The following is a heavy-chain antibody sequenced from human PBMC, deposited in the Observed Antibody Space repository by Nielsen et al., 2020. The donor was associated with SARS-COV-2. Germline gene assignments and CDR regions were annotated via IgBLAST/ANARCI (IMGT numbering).Heavy chain of an antibody. CDR1: GYTFPSYY. V-gene: IGHV1-46*01. CDR2: INPSGGST. Sequence: SVQVSCKASGYTFPSYYMHWVRQAPGQGLEWMGIINPSGGSTSYAQKFQGRVTMTRDTSTSTVYMELSSLRSEDTAVYYCAREGILTGPDYWGQGTLVTVSS. D-gene: IGHD3-9*01. J-gene: IGHJ4*02. CDR3: AREGILTGPDY.